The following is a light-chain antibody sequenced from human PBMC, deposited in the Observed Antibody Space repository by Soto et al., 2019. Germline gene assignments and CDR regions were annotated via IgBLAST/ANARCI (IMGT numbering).Light chain of an antibody. CDR2: LNSDGSH. CDR1: SGHSSYA. Sequence: QSVLTQSPSASASLGASVKLTCTLSSGHSSYAIAWHQQQPEKGPRYLMNLNSDGSHSKGDGIPDRFSGSSSGAERYLTIPRLQSEDEADYYCQTWGTGIRVFGGGTKLTVL. J-gene: IGLJ3*02. CDR3: QTWGTGIRV. V-gene: IGLV4-69*01.